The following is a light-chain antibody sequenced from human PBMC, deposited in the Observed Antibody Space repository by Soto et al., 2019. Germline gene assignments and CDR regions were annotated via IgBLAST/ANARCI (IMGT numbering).Light chain of an antibody. CDR3: FSFTTTITHD. J-gene: IGLJ1*01. Sequence: QSALPRPASLYCSPGQSITISCTGTGSDIRAYDYASWFQLHPGKAPKLRSSDVNNRPSGVSNRFSGSKYAHTAYLTISGLQVDDDAEYFCFSFTTTITHDFGTVNKVTVL. V-gene: IGLV2-14*03. CDR2: DVN. CDR1: GSDIRAYDY.